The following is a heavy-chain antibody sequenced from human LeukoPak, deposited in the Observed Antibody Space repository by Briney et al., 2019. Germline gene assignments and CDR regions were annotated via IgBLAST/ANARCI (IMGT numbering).Heavy chain of an antibody. CDR3: ARSGYDILTGFYPGQS. J-gene: IGHJ5*02. V-gene: IGHV1-8*02. D-gene: IGHD3-9*01. Sequence: ASVKVSCKASGYTFTSSDINWIRQATGQGLEWMGWINPNTGDAGYAQNFRGRVTMPRSTSINTAYLEVSSLTFEDTAVYYCARSGYDILTGFYPGQSWGQGTLVTVSS. CDR2: INPNTGDA. CDR1: GYTFTSSD.